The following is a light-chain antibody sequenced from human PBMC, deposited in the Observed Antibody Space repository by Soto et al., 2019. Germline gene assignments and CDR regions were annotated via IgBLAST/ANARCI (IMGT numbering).Light chain of an antibody. V-gene: IGKV3-15*01. CDR2: GAS. CDR1: QSVSSN. CDR3: QQYNNWPPLYT. J-gene: IGKJ2*01. Sequence: EIVMKQSPATLSVSPGERATLSCRASQSVSSNLAWYQQKPGQAPRLLIYGASTRATGIPARFSGSGSGTEFTLSISSRQSEDFAVYYCQQYNNWPPLYTFGQGTKLEIK.